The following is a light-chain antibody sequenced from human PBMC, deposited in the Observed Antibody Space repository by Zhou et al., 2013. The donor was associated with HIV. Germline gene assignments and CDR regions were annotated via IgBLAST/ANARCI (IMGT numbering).Light chain of an antibody. CDR1: QDISTY. J-gene: IGKJ1*01. Sequence: DIQMTQSPSSLSASVGDRVTITCQASQDISTYLNWYQQKPGKAPKLLIYDASNLETGVPSRFSGSGSGTEFTLTISSLQPEDFATYYCQQLNSYPRTFGQGTKVEIK. CDR3: QQLNSYPRT. CDR2: DAS. V-gene: IGKV1-33*01.